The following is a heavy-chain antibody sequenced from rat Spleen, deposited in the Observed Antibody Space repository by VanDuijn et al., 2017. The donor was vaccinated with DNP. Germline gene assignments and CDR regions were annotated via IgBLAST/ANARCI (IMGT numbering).Heavy chain of an antibody. Sequence: EVQLVESGGGLVQPGRSLKLSCAASGFTFSYYGMAWVRQAPNKGLEWVASIISSGGSTYYPDFVKGRFTISRDNAKNTLYLQMNSLRSEDTATYYCARLDYGFDYWGQGTLVTVSS. CDR3: ARLDYGFDY. CDR1: GFTFSYYG. J-gene: IGHJ3*01. CDR2: IISSGGST. V-gene: IGHV5S13*01. D-gene: IGHD1-7*01.